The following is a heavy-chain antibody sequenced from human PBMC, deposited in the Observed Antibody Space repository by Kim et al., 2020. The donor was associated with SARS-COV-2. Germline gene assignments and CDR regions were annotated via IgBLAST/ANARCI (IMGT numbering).Heavy chain of an antibody. D-gene: IGHD1-26*01. CDR2: GGTT. V-gene: IGHV3-15*01. J-gene: IGHJ4*02. CDR3: ATGTSVGG. Sequence: GGTTDYAAPGKGRLTISRDDSKNTAYLQMNSLKSDDTALYYCATGTSVGGWGQGTRVTVSS.